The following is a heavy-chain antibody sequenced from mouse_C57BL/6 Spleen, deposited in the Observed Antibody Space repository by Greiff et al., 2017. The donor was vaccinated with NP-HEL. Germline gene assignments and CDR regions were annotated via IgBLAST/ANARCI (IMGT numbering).Heavy chain of an antibody. D-gene: IGHD1-1*01. J-gene: IGHJ2*01. CDR1: GYTFTNYW. CDR3: ARVSTVVGFDY. CDR2: IYPGGGYT. Sequence: QVQLKQSGAELVRPGTSVKMSCKASGYTFTNYWIGWAKQRPGHGLEWIGDIYPGGGYTNYNEKFKGKATLTADKSSSTAYMQFSSLTSEDSAIYYCARVSTVVGFDYWGQSTTLTVSS. V-gene: IGHV1-63*01.